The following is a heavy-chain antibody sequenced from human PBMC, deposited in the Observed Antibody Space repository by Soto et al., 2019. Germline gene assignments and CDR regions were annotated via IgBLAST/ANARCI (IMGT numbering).Heavy chain of an antibody. CDR3: ARERLPLRYYYNYGMDV. D-gene: IGHD6-25*01. Sequence: EVQLVESGGGLVKPGGSLRLSCAASGFTFSSYSMNWVRQAPGKGLEWVSSISSSSSYIYYADSVKGRFTISRDNAKNSLYLQMNSLRAEDTAVYYCARERLPLRYYYNYGMDVWGQGTTVTVSS. CDR1: GFTFSSYS. CDR2: ISSSSSYI. J-gene: IGHJ6*02. V-gene: IGHV3-21*01.